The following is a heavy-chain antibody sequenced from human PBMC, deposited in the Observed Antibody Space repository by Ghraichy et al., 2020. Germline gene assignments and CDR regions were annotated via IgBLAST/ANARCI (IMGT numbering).Heavy chain of an antibody. CDR2: INHSGST. D-gene: IGHD1-14*01. CDR3: ARGGEYNTFDY. Sequence: SETLSLTCAVYGGSFSGYYWSWIRQPPGKGLEWIGEINHSGSTNYNPSLKSRVTISVDTSKNQFSLKLSSVTAADTAVYHCARGGEYNTFDYWGQGTLVTVSS. J-gene: IGHJ4*02. V-gene: IGHV4-34*01. CDR1: GGSFSGYY.